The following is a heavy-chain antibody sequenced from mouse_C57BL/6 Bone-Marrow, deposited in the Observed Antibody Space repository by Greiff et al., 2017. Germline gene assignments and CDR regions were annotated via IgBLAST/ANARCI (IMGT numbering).Heavy chain of an antibody. D-gene: IGHD1-1*01. CDR1: GYTFTSYW. V-gene: IGHV1-53*01. Sequence: QVQLQQPGTELVKPGASVKLSCKASGYTFTSYWMHWVKQRPGQGLEWIGNINPSNGGTNYNEKFKSKATLTVDNSSNTAYMQLSSLTSEDSAVYYCARLSTVVATDYWGQGTTLTVSS. CDR2: INPSNGGT. J-gene: IGHJ2*01. CDR3: ARLSTVVATDY.